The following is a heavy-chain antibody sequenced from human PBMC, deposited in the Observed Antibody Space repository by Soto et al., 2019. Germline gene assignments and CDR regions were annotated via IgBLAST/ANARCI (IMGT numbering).Heavy chain of an antibody. CDR2: IYYSGST. J-gene: IGHJ5*02. D-gene: IGHD6-13*01. Sequence: PSETRSLTCTFSVGSISSSSYYWCCILQPPGKGLEWIGSIYYSGSTYYNPSLKSRVTISVDTSKNQFSLKLSSVTAADTAVYYCARFRIAAAGANWFDPWGQGTLVTVSS. V-gene: IGHV4-39*01. CDR1: VGSISSSSYY. CDR3: ARFRIAAAGANWFDP.